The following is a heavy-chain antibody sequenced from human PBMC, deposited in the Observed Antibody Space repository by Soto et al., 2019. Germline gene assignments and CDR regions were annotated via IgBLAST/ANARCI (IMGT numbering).Heavy chain of an antibody. Sequence: QVQLVQSGAEVKKPGSSVKVSCKASGGTFSSYAISWVRQAPGQGLEWMGGIIPIFSTANYSQKFQGRVTTTAGESTSTSYMELSSMRSEDTAGYYWAGANGNQYYYYYYGNDVWGQGPTVTVSS. D-gene: IGHD7-27*01. CDR3: AGANGNQYYYYYYGNDV. CDR2: IIPIFSTA. CDR1: GGTFSSYA. J-gene: IGHJ6*02. V-gene: IGHV1-69*01.